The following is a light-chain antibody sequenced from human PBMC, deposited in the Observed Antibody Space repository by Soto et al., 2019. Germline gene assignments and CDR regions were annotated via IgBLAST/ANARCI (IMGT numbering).Light chain of an antibody. J-gene: IGLJ1*01. V-gene: IGLV1-44*01. CDR3: SSYTSSSTRV. CDR1: RSNIGSNT. CDR2: SSN. Sequence: QSVLTQPPSASGTPGQRVTVSCSGSRSNIGSNTVNWYQQFPGTAPKLLIYSSNQRPSGVTDRFSGSKSGTSASLAISGLQSEDEADYYCSSYTSSSTRVFGTGTKVTVL.